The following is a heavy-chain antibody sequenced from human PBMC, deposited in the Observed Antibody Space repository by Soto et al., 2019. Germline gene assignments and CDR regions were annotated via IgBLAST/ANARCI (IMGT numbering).Heavy chain of an antibody. CDR2: INPNSGGT. J-gene: IGHJ6*02. CDR1: GYTFTGYY. CDR3: ARDWGEYSSSSDYYYYGMDV. Sequence: ASEKVSCKASGYTFTGYYMHWVRQAPGQGLEWMGWINPNSGGTNYAQKFQGWVTMTRDTSISTAYMELSRLRSDDTAVYYCARDWGEYSSSSDYYYYGMDVWGQGTTVTVSS. D-gene: IGHD6-6*01. V-gene: IGHV1-2*04.